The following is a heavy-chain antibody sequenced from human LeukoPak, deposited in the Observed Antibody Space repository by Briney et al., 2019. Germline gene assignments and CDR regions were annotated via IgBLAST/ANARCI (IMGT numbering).Heavy chain of an antibody. D-gene: IGHD5-18*01. V-gene: IGHV1-18*01. CDR3: AREGYPYNWFDP. J-gene: IGHJ5*02. CDR1: GYTLTELS. CDR2: ISAYNGNT. Sequence: GASVKVSCKVSGYTLTELSIHWVRQAPGQGLEWMGWISAYNGNTNYAQKLQGRVTMTTDTSTSTAYMELRSLRSDDTAVYYCAREGYPYNWFDPWGQGTLVTVSS.